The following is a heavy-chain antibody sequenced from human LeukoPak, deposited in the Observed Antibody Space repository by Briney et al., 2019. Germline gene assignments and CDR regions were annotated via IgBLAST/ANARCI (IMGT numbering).Heavy chain of an antibody. D-gene: IGHD4-17*01. CDR1: GYTFTGYY. J-gene: IGHJ6*02. CDR2: INPNSGGT. V-gene: IGHV1-2*02. CDR3: ARESPYVYGDYSNGMDV. Sequence: GASVKVSCKASGYTFTGYYMHWVRQAPGQGLEWMGWINPNSGGTNYAQKFQGRVTMTRDTSISTAYMELSRLRSDDTAVYYCARESPYVYGDYSNGMDVWGQGTTVTVSS.